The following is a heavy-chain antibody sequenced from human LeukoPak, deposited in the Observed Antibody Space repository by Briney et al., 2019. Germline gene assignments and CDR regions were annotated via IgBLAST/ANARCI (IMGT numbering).Heavy chain of an antibody. CDR1: GFTVSSNS. V-gene: IGHV3-66*03. J-gene: IGHJ4*02. D-gene: IGHD3-16*01. Sequence: GGSLRLSCTVSGFTVSSNSMSWVRQAPGKGLEWVSFIYSDNTHYSDSVKGRFTISRDNSKNTLYLQMNSLRAEDTAVYYCAKDRLQGGSFDYWGQGSLVTVSS. CDR2: IYSDNT. CDR3: AKDRLQGGSFDY.